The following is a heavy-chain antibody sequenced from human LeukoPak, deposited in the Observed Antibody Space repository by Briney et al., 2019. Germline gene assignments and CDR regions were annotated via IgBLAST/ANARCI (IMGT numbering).Heavy chain of an antibody. CDR1: GGTSSSYA. D-gene: IGHD4-23*01. Sequence: ASVKVSCKASGGTSSSYAISWVRQAPGQGLEWMGGIIPIFGTANYAQKFQGRVTITADESTSTAYMELSSLRSEDTAVYYCARDRTVVTPAYYLDYWGQGTLVTVSS. V-gene: IGHV1-69*13. CDR3: ARDRTVVTPAYYLDY. CDR2: IIPIFGTA. J-gene: IGHJ4*02.